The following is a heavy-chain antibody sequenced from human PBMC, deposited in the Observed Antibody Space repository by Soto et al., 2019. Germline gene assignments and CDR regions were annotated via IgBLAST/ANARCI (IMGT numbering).Heavy chain of an antibody. CDR1: GFTFSSYW. V-gene: IGHV3-7*01. J-gene: IGHJ6*02. Sequence: EVQLVESGGGLVQPGGSLRLSCVDSGFTFSSYWMSWVRQAPVKGLEWVGNIKQDGSEENYVDSVKGRFTISRDNAKNSMYLQMNSLRVEDTAVYYCARIAASGRGRDVWGQGTTVVVSS. CDR2: IKQDGSEE. D-gene: IGHD6-13*01. CDR3: ARIAASGRGRDV.